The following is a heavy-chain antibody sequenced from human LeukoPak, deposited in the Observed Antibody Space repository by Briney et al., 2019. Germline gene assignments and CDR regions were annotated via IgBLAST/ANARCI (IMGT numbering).Heavy chain of an antibody. V-gene: IGHV3-74*01. CDR3: TRELSGSSSRHFDY. J-gene: IGHJ4*02. D-gene: IGHD6-13*01. CDR1: GFTFSNYW. Sequence: SGGSLRLSCAASGFTFSNYWMHWVRQAPGKGPVWVSRINTDGNITTYADSVKGRFTISRDSAKNALYLQMNSLRAEDTAVYYCTRELSGSSSRHFDYWGQGTLATVSS. CDR2: INTDGNIT.